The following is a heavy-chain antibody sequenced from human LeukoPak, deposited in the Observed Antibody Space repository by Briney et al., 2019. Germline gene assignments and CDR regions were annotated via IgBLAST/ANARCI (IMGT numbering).Heavy chain of an antibody. D-gene: IGHD3-10*01. Sequence: PGGSLRLSCAASGFTFSDYYMSWIRQAPGKGLEWVSYITTSGTTIYYADSVKGRFTISRDNAKNSLYLQMNSLRAEDTAVYYCARYYYGSESYYNDYWGQGTLVTVSS. CDR1: GFTFSDYY. V-gene: IGHV3-11*01. J-gene: IGHJ4*02. CDR3: ARYYYGSESYYNDY. CDR2: ITTSGTTI.